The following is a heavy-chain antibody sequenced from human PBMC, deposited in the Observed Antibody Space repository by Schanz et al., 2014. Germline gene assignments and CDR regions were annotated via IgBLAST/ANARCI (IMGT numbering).Heavy chain of an antibody. CDR2: LSANGDST. D-gene: IGHD3-16*01. Sequence: EVQLVESGGGLVQPGGSLRLSCAAPGFTLSNYAMHWVRQTPDKGLEWVSGLSANGDSTFYSSSVKGRFTISRDISKNALYLQMGSLRAEDVAVYYCARKSWVSAQYDSWGHGTLVTVSS. CDR1: GFTLSNYA. V-gene: IGHV3-64*01. CDR3: ARKSWVSAQYDS. J-gene: IGHJ5*01.